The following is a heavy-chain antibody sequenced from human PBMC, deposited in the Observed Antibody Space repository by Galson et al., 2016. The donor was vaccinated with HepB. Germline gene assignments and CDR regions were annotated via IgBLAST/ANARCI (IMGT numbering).Heavy chain of an antibody. D-gene: IGHD5-12*01. CDR2: IYYRGNT. J-gene: IGHJ5*01. CDR1: GGSINTYY. CDR3: ARVATASNWFDS. V-gene: IGHV4-59*01. Sequence: SETLSLTCTVSGGSINTYYWSWIRQSPGKGLEWIAYIYYRGNTNYNPSLKSRVTISVDTSKNQFSLRLSSVTAADTAVYYCARVATASNWFDSWGRGALVTVSS.